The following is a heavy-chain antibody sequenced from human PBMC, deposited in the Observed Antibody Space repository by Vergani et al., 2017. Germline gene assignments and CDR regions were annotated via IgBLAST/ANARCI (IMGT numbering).Heavy chain of an antibody. Sequence: QVQLVQSGAEVKKPGASAKVSCKASGYTFTSYYMHWVRQAPGQGLEWMGIINPSGGSTSYAQKFQGRVTMTRDTSTSTVYMELSSLRSEDTAVYYCARDSAXITMVRGVIGWFDPWGQGTLVTVSS. J-gene: IGHJ5*02. CDR1: GYTFTSYY. D-gene: IGHD3-10*01. V-gene: IGHV1-46*03. CDR3: ARDSAXITMVRGVIGWFDP. CDR2: INPSGGST.